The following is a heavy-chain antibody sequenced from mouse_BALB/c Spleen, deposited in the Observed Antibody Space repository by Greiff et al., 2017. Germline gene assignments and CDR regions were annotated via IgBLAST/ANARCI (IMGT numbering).Heavy chain of an antibody. J-gene: IGHJ2*01. Sequence: DVKLVESGPGLVKPSQSLSLTCSVTGYSITSGYYWNWIRQFPGNKLEWMGYISYDGSNNYNPSLKNRISITRDTSKNQFFLKLNSVTTEDTATYYCARRGITIYFDDWGQGTTLTVSS. CDR2: ISYDGSN. V-gene: IGHV3-6*02. CDR1: GYSITSGYY. CDR3: ARRGITIYFDD. D-gene: IGHD2-4*01.